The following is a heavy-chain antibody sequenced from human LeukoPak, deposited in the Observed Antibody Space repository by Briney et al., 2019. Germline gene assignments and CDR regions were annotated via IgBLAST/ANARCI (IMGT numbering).Heavy chain of an antibody. V-gene: IGHV3-33*01. CDR2: IWYDGSKK. J-gene: IGHJ3*02. Sequence: GRSLRLSCAASGFTFSSYGMQWVRQAPGKGLEWVAVIWYDGSKKYYVDSVKGRFTISRDNSKNTLSLQMNSLRAEDTAVYYCAREGYSSSRDAFDIWGQGTMVTVSS. D-gene: IGHD6-13*01. CDR1: GFTFSSYG. CDR3: AREGYSSSRDAFDI.